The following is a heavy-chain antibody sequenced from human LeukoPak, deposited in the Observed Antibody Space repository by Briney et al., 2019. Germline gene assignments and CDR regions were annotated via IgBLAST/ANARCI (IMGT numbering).Heavy chain of an antibody. J-gene: IGHJ3*02. CDR3: AKDEAPAMIVVVISHAFDI. CDR1: GFTFSSYA. D-gene: IGHD3-22*01. V-gene: IGHV3-23*01. CDR2: ISGSGGST. Sequence: GGSLRLSCAASGFTFSSYAMSWVRQAPGKGLEWVSAISGSGGSTYYADSVKGRFTISRDNSTDTLYLQMNSLRAEDTAVYYCAKDEAPAMIVVVISHAFDIWGQGTMVTVSS.